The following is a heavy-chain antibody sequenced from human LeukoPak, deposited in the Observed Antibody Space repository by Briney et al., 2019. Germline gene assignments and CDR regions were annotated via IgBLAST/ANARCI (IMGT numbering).Heavy chain of an antibody. CDR1: GYTFTGYY. D-gene: IGHD6-13*01. V-gene: IGHV1-2*06. J-gene: IGHJ4*02. CDR2: INPNSGGT. CDR3: ARGSAADANTDY. Sequence: GASVKVSCKASGYTFTGYYMHWVRQAPGQGLEWMGRINPNSGGTNYAQKFQGRVTMTRDTSISRAYMELSRLRSDDTAVYYCARGSAADANTDYWGQGTLVTVSS.